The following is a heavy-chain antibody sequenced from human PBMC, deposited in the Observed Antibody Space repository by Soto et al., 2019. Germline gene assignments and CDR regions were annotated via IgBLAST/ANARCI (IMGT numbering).Heavy chain of an antibody. CDR2: IYYSGST. Sequence: PSETLSLTCTVSGGSISIGDYYWSCIRQPPGKGLEWIGYIYYSGSTYYNPSLKSRVTISVDTSKNQFSLKLSSVTAADTAVYYCATGGTHGSGSYYVNYYYYGMDVWGQGTTVTVSS. CDR3: ATGGTHGSGSYYVNYYYYGMDV. CDR1: GGSISIGDYY. D-gene: IGHD3-10*01. V-gene: IGHV4-30-4*01. J-gene: IGHJ6*02.